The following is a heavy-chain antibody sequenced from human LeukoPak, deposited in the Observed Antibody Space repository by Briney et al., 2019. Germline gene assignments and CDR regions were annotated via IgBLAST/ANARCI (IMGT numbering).Heavy chain of an antibody. CDR2: IFYSGSA. V-gene: IGHV4-31*03. CDR3: ARGSTLIRGFDY. CDR1: GGSISSGDYY. J-gene: IGHJ4*02. Sequence: TPSETLSLTCTVSGGSISSGDYYWNWIRQHPEKSLEWIGYIFYSGSAYYNPSLKSRVTISVDTSKNQFSLKLSSVTAADTAVYCCARGSTLIRGFDYWGQGTLVTVSS. D-gene: IGHD3-10*01.